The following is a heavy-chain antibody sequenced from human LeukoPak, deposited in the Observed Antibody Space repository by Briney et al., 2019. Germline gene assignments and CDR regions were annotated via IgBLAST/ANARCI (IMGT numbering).Heavy chain of an antibody. D-gene: IGHD2-15*01. Sequence: GGSLRLSCAASGFTFSSYAMSWVRQAPGKGPEWVSAISGSGGSTYYADSVKGRFTISRDNSKNTLYLQMNSLRAEDTAVYYCAKVTGYCSGGSCYYYYYYMDVWGKGTTVTVSS. V-gene: IGHV3-23*01. CDR1: GFTFSSYA. CDR3: AKVTGYCSGGSCYYYYYYMDV. CDR2: ISGSGGST. J-gene: IGHJ6*03.